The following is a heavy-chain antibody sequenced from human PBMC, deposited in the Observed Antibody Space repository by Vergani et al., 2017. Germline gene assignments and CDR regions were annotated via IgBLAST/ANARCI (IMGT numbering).Heavy chain of an antibody. V-gene: IGHV1-2*02. CDR2: INPNSGGT. D-gene: IGHD2-2*01. J-gene: IGHJ4*02. Sequence: QVQLVQSGAEVKKPGASVKVSCKASGHTFTDYFMHWVRQAPGQGLEWMGWINPNSGGTNYAQKFQGRVTMTRDTSISTAYMELSNLRSDDTAVYYCARVGTSSNSDYFDYWGQGTLVTVSS. CDR1: GHTFTDYF. CDR3: ARVGTSSNSDYFDY.